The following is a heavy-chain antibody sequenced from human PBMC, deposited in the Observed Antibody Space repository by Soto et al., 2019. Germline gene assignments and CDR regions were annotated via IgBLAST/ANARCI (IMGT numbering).Heavy chain of an antibody. Sequence: PSETLSLTCSVSGGSISGSYWSWIRQSPGKGLEWLGYVYYTGSTNYSPSLRSRVSISVDTSKNEFSLRLSSVTAADTAVYFCARSVAVGVAHIDYWGQGTQVTVSS. CDR1: GGSISGSY. J-gene: IGHJ4*02. D-gene: IGHD3-10*01. CDR2: VYYTGST. V-gene: IGHV4-59*01. CDR3: ARSVAVGVAHIDY.